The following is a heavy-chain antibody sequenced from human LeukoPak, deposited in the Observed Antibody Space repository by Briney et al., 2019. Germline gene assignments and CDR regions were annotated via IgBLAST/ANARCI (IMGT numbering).Heavy chain of an antibody. CDR3: ARQSISGSSLSYFDY. Sequence: PETLSLTCTVSGGSISSYYWSWIRQPPGKGLEWIGNIYDSGSTNYNPSLKSRVTISVDTSKNQRSLKLSSVTAADTAVYYCARQSISGSSLSYFDYWGQGTLVNVSS. V-gene: IGHV4-59*01. D-gene: IGHD3-22*01. J-gene: IGHJ4*02. CDR1: GGSISSYY. CDR2: IYDSGST.